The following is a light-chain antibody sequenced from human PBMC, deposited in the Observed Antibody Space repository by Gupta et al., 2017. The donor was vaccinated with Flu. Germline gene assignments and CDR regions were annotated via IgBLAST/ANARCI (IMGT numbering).Light chain of an antibody. CDR1: NDSKPW. CDR3: QQANSYPIT. Sequence: PTSVSDCAGDIETISCRASNDSKPWLGWNQQKPKKAHKQVMYTASKVKSEVPSRFSSKNSETQFPLTISGLQPEDSETYHYQQANSYPITFDQGTQMEIK. V-gene: IGKV1D-12*01. CDR2: TAS. J-gene: IGKJ5*01.